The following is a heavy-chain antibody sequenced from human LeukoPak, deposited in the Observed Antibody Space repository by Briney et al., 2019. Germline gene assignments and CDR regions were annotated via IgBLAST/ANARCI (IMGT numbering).Heavy chain of an antibody. CDR1: GFTVGNNY. J-gene: IGHJ4*02. D-gene: IGHD3-16*01. CDR3: ARDGGGAFDY. Sequence: PGGSLRLSCAASGFTVGNNYMSWVRQAPGKGLECVSFIYTGGTTYYADSVKGRFTISRDNSKNTLYLQMNSLRAEDTAVYYCARDGGGAFDYWGQGTLVIVSS. CDR2: IYTGGTT. V-gene: IGHV3-53*01.